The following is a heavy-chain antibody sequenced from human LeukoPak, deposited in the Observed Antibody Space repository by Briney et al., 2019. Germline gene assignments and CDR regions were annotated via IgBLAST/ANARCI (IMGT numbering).Heavy chain of an antibody. D-gene: IGHD3-22*01. CDR1: GGPISSSSYY. V-gene: IGHV4-39*01. CDR3: ARLYYDSSGYYQICYFDY. CDR2: FYYSRST. J-gene: IGHJ4*02. Sequence: SETLPLTCTVPGGPISSSSYYWGWIRQPPGKGLEWIGSFYYSRSTYYNPPLKSRVTISVDTSKNQFSLNLSSVTAADTAVYYCARLYYDSSGYYQICYFDYWGQGTLVTVSS.